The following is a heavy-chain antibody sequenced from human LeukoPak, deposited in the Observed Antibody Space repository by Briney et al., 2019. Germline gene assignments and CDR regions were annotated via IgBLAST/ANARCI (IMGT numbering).Heavy chain of an antibody. Sequence: GESQKISCKGSGYSFTSYWIGWVRQMPGKGLEWMGIIYPGDSDTRYSPSFQGQVTISADKSISTAYLQWSSLKASDTAMYYCARRLRGGNANYYYCYMDVWGKGTTVTVSS. D-gene: IGHD4-23*01. CDR1: GYSFTSYW. CDR3: ARRLRGGNANYYYCYMDV. J-gene: IGHJ6*03. CDR2: IYPGDSDT. V-gene: IGHV5-51*01.